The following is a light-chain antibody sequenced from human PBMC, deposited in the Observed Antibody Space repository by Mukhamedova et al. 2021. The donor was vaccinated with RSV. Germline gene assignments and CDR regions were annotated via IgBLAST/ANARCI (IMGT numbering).Light chain of an antibody. Sequence: WYQRRVHGKAPKLLIYDTSSLQTGVPSRFSGSASGPDFTLTISSLQPEDLATYFCQQTYTIPRTFGQGTRVEIK. CDR2: DTS. V-gene: IGKV1-39*01. CDR3: QQTYTIPRT. J-gene: IGKJ1*01.